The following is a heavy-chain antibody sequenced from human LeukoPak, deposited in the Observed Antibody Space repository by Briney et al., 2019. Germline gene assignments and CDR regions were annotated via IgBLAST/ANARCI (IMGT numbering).Heavy chain of an antibody. V-gene: IGHV3-23*01. Sequence: GGSLRLSCAASGFTFSSYAMGWVRQAPGKGLEWVSAISGSGGSTYYADSVKGRFTISRDNSKNTLYLQMNSLRAEDTAVYYCAKTSSIARDGYNNNYYYYGMDVWGQGTTVTVSS. J-gene: IGHJ6*02. D-gene: IGHD5-24*01. CDR2: ISGSGGST. CDR3: AKTSSIARDGYNNNYYYYGMDV. CDR1: GFTFSSYA.